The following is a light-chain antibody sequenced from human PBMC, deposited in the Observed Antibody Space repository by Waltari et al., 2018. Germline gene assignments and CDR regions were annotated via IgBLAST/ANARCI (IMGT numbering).Light chain of an antibody. J-gene: IGKJ4*01. V-gene: IGKV3-15*01. CDR2: GAS. Sequence: VFLTQSPASLSVSPGDTVILSCRAGHSVRTNLVWYQQKAGQAPRTLIYGASTRASGVPSRFSGSGSETDFNLIISSLQSEDAAVYFCQQYYVWPPITFGGGTKLEI. CDR1: HSVRTN. CDR3: QQYYVWPPIT.